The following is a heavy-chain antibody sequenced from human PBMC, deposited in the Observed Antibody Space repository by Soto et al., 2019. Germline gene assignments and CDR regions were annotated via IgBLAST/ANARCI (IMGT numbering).Heavy chain of an antibody. D-gene: IGHD4-17*01. V-gene: IGHV4-39*01. CDR1: RDSISDNY. CDR3: ARHQYDYGGNWFDP. Sequence: KPSETLSLTCTVSRDSISDNYWGWIRQPPGKGLEWIGSIYYSGSTYYNPSLKSRVTISVDTSKNQFSLKLSSVTAADTAVYYCARHQYDYGGNWFDPWGQGTLVTVSS. CDR2: IYYSGST. J-gene: IGHJ5*02.